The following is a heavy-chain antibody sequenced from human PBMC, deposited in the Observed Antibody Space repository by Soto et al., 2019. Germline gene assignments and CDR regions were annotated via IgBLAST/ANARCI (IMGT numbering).Heavy chain of an antibody. CDR1: GYLFSNFG. CDR3: TRDFGDYRLHY. CDR2: VSGNDGST. V-gene: IGHV1-18*01. Sequence: VQLVQSGGEVKPPGASVKVSCQTSGYLFSNFGVSWVRQAPGQGLEWLGWVSGNDGSTRYAPNLQGRVLMTTDSATSTAYLELRGLTSDDTATYYCTRDFGDYRLHYWGQGPLFSFSS. D-gene: IGHD4-17*01. J-gene: IGHJ4*02.